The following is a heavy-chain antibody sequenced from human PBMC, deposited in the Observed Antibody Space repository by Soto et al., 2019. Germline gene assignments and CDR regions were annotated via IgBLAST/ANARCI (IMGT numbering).Heavy chain of an antibody. D-gene: IGHD3-22*01. J-gene: IGHJ5*02. CDR2: MNTNVNAT. CDR1: GFTFIAYV. V-gene: IGHV1-8*01. CDR3: TREVVDGSSLGIDA. Sequence: ASVKVSCKASGFTFIAYVFNRVRQAPGKGLQWMGWMNTNVNATGCPQAFKGRVTLTRKPSINTATLELTSVKPGDAAAYYCTREVVDGSSLGIDAWGQGTLVTVSS.